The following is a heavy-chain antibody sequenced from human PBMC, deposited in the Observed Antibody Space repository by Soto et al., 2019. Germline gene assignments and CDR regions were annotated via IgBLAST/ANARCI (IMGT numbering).Heavy chain of an antibody. V-gene: IGHV3-66*01. CDR1: GFTVSSNY. Sequence: GGSLRLSCAASGFTVSSNYMSWVRQAPGKGLEWVSVIYSGGSTYYADSVKGRFTISRHNSKNTLYLQMNSLRAEDTAVYYCARGRYDSSGYFAFDIWGQGTMVTVSS. J-gene: IGHJ3*02. D-gene: IGHD3-22*01. CDR2: IYSGGST. CDR3: ARGRYDSSGYFAFDI.